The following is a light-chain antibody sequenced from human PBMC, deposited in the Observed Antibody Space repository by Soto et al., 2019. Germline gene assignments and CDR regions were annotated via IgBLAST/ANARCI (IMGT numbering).Light chain of an antibody. J-gene: IGLJ1*01. CDR1: SSDVGGYNY. Sequence: QSVLTQPASVSGSPGQSITISCTGTSSDVGGYNYVSWYQQHPGKVPKLMIYDVSYRPSGVSNRFSGSKSGNTASLTISGLQAEDEADYYCKSYTTSSTYVFGTGTKVTVL. CDR2: DVS. CDR3: KSYTTSSTYV. V-gene: IGLV2-14*01.